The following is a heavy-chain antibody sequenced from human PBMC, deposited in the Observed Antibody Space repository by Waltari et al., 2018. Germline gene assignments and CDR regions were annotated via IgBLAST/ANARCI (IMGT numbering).Heavy chain of an antibody. J-gene: IGHJ4*02. V-gene: IGHV4-39*07. Sequence: QLQLQESGPGLVKPSETLSLTCTVSGASVSSRIHYWGWIRQSPGKGREWIGSITHNGSSYYNPSLRSRVTLLVETSKNQFSLRVNSVTAADMALYYCARHMTTVTTSSFDYWGQGALVTVSS. D-gene: IGHD4-17*01. CDR2: ITHNGSS. CDR1: GASVSSRIHY. CDR3: ARHMTTVTTSSFDY.